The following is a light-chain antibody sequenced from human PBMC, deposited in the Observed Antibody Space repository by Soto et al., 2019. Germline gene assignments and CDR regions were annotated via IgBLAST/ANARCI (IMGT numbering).Light chain of an antibody. CDR1: QSVSSSY. V-gene: IGKV3-20*01. J-gene: IGKJ2*01. CDR2: GVS. Sequence: EIVLTQSPGTLSLSPGERATLSCRASQSVSSSYLAWYQPKPGQAPRLLIYGVSSRATGIPDRFSGSGSGTDFTLTISRLEPEDFAVYYCQQYGSSSYTFGQGTKLEIK. CDR3: QQYGSSSYT.